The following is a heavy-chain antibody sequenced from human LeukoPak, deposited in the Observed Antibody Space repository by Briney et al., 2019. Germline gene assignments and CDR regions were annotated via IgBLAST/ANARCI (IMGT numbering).Heavy chain of an antibody. CDR1: GFTFSSYA. CDR3: ARVSRLSWRDGPLSCPDY. V-gene: IGHV3-64*01. CDR2: ISSNGGST. J-gene: IGHJ4*02. D-gene: IGHD5-24*01. Sequence: GGSLRLSCAASGFTFSSYAMHWVRQAPGKGLEYVSAISSNGGSTYYANSVKGRFTISRDNSKNTLYLQMGSLRAEDMAVYYCARVSRLSWRDGPLSCPDYWGQGTLVTVSS.